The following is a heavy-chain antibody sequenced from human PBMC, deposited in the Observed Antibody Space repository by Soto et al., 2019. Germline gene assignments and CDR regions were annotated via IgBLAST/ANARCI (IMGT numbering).Heavy chain of an antibody. Sequence: QLQLQESGSGLVKPSQTLSLTCAVSGGSISSGGYSWSWIRQPPGKGLEWIGYIYHRSTYDNPSLKSRVTISVDRSKNQFSLKLSSVTAADTAVYYCASSRIAVALGYWGQGTLVTVSS. CDR2: IYHRST. D-gene: IGHD6-19*01. J-gene: IGHJ4*02. V-gene: IGHV4-30-2*01. CDR3: ASSRIAVALGY. CDR1: GGSISSGGYS.